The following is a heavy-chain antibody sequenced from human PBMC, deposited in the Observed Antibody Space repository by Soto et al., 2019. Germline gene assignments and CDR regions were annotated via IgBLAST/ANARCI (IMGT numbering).Heavy chain of an antibody. CDR2: IYYSGST. CDR3: ARDQAYDILTGYYGGVDYYYGMDV. J-gene: IGHJ6*02. D-gene: IGHD3-9*01. Sequence: QVQLQESGPGLVKPSETLSLTCTVSGGSISGYYWSWIRQPPGKGLEWIGYIYYSGSTNYNPSLKSRVTISVDTSKNQFSLKLSSVTAADTAVYYCARDQAYDILTGYYGGVDYYYGMDVWGQGTTVTVSS. CDR1: GGSISGYY. V-gene: IGHV4-59*01.